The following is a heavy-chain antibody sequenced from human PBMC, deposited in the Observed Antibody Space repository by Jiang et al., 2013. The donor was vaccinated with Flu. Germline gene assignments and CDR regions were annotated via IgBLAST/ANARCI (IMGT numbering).Heavy chain of an antibody. Sequence: QMPGKGLEWMGIIYPGDSDTRYSPSFQGQVTISADKSISTAYLQWSSLKASDTAMYYCARHYYGSGSYRGLDYWGQGTLVTVSS. CDR3: ARHYYGSGSYRGLDY. J-gene: IGHJ4*02. CDR2: IYPGDSDT. V-gene: IGHV5-51*01. D-gene: IGHD3-10*01.